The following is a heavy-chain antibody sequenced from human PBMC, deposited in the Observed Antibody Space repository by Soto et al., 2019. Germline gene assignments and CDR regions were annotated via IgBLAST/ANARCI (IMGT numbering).Heavy chain of an antibody. D-gene: IGHD2-21*02. Sequence: KSSETLSLTCAVYGGSFSGYYWTWIRQPPGTGLEWIGEINHSGSTNYNPSLKSRVTISVDTSKNQFSLKLNSVTAADTAVYYCARDLWGYCGTDCYPLDVWGQGTTVTVSS. CDR1: GGSFSGYY. CDR3: ARDLWGYCGTDCYPLDV. V-gene: IGHV4-34*01. J-gene: IGHJ6*02. CDR2: INHSGST.